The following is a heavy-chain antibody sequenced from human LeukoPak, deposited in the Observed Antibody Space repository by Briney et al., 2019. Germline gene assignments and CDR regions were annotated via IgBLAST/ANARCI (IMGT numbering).Heavy chain of an antibody. V-gene: IGHV3-23*01. CDR2: ISGSGGST. CDR1: GFTFSSYA. J-gene: IGHJ4*02. Sequence: PGGSLRLSCAASGFTFSSYAMSWVRQAPGKGLEWVSAISGSGGSTYYAGSVKGRFTISRDNSKNTLYLQMNSLRAEDTAVYYCAKHDSSGYYYVGYFDYWGQGTLVTVSS. CDR3: AKHDSSGYYYVGYFDY. D-gene: IGHD3-22*01.